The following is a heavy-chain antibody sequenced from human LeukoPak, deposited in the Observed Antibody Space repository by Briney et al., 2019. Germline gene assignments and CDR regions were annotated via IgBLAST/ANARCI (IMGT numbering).Heavy chain of an antibody. V-gene: IGHV3-23*01. J-gene: IGHJ4*02. D-gene: IGHD1-14*01. CDR1: GFTFSSYA. Sequence: QSGGSLRLSCAASGFTFSSYAMSWVRQAPGKGLEWVSVISASGGRTSYADSVKGRFTISRDNSKNTLNLQMNSLRAEDAAVYYCAKESPYTSPRNYYFETWGQGTLVTVSS. CDR2: ISASGGRT. CDR3: AKESPYTSPRNYYFET.